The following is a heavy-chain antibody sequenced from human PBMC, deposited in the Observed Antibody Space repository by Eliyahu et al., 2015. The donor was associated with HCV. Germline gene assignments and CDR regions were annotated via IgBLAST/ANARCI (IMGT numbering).Heavy chain of an antibody. CDR3: ARSLSAVAGTGRYGMDV. CDR1: GFSLSTSGMC. CDR2: IDWDDDK. Sequence: QVTLRESGPALVKPTQTLTLTCTFSGFSLSTSGMCVSWIRQPPGKALEWLALIDWDDDKYYSTSLKTRLTISKDTSKNQVVLTMTNMDPVDTATYYCARSLSAVAGTGRYGMDVWGQGTTVTVSS. V-gene: IGHV2-70*01. J-gene: IGHJ6*02. D-gene: IGHD6-19*01.